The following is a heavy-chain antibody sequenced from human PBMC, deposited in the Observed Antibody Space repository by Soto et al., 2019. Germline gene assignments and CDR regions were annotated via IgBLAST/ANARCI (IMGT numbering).Heavy chain of an antibody. Sequence: GESLKISCQCSGYTFCNFWIAWVRQLPGKGLEYMGIIYPGDSETRYSPSFHGKVTISADRSIGTAYLQWSSLEASDSAFYFCARSPRSSPYFDYWGQGALVTVSS. CDR1: GYTFCNFW. CDR3: ARSPRSSPYFDY. V-gene: IGHV5-51*01. D-gene: IGHD6-13*01. CDR2: IYPGDSET. J-gene: IGHJ4*02.